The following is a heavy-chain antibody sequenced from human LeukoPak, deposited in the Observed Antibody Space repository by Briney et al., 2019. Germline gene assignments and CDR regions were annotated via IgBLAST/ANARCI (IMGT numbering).Heavy chain of an antibody. D-gene: IGHD1-14*01. V-gene: IGHV3-21*04. CDR1: GFTFSSYS. Sequence: GGSLRLSCAASGFTFSSYSMNWVRQAPGKGLEWVSSISSSSSYIYYADSVKGRFTISRDNSKNTLYLQMNSLRAEDTAVYYCARDGVGIGPNHPPLYFDYWGQGTLVTVSS. J-gene: IGHJ4*02. CDR3: ARDGVGIGPNHPPLYFDY. CDR2: ISSSSSYI.